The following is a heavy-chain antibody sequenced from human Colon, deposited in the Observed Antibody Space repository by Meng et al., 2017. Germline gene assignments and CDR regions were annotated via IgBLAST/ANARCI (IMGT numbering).Heavy chain of an antibody. D-gene: IGHD3-22*01. J-gene: IGHJ4*02. CDR2: IKSGGDKT. Sequence: GESLKISCAASGFTFSSFAMSWVRQIPGKGLEWVSSIKSGGDKTYFADSVKGRFTISRDNSNNAVYLQMNSLRSEDTAVYYCAKTGCRSSGYYCFWGWGQGTLVTVSS. V-gene: IGHV3-23*01. CDR1: GFTFSSFA. CDR3: AKTGCRSSGYYCFWG.